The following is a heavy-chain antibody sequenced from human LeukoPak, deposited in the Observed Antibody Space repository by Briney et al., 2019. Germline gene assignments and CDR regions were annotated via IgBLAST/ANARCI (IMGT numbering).Heavy chain of an antibody. D-gene: IGHD3-10*01. CDR2: ISGSGAST. J-gene: IGHJ4*02. CDR1: GFTFSSYA. V-gene: IGHV3-23*01. Sequence: PGGSLRLSCAASGFTFSSYAMSWVRQAPGKGLEWVSAISGSGASTFYADSVKGRFTISRDKSNNTLYLQMNSLRAEDTAVYYCAKDYAYYYGSGIGGFDHWGQGTLVTVSS. CDR3: AKDYAYYYGSGIGGFDH.